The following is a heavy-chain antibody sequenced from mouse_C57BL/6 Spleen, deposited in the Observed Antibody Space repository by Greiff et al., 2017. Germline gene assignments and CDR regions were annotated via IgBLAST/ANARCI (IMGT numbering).Heavy chain of an antibody. J-gene: IGHJ4*01. Sequence: VQLQQPGAELVMPGASVKLSCKASGYTFTSYWMHWVKQRPGQGLEWIGEIDPSDSYTNYNQKFKGKSTLTVDKSSSTAYMQLSSLTSEDSAVYYCARRSLSTVVAPMDYWGQGTSVTVSS. CDR3: ARRSLSTVVAPMDY. D-gene: IGHD1-1*01. CDR1: GYTFTSYW. V-gene: IGHV1-69*01. CDR2: IDPSDSYT.